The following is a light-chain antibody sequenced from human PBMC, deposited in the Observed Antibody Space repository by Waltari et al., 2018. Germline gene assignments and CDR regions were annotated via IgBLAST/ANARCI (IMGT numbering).Light chain of an antibody. CDR1: SPNIGAGHD. Sequence: QSVLTQPPSVSGAPGQRVTISCTGISPNIGAGHDVHWYQQLPGRAPRPLISNNLNRPSGVPDRISGSNSGTSASLVITGLQAEDEAEFYCQSYDDSLSGYVFGGGTKLTVL. CDR3: QSYDDSLSGYV. CDR2: NNL. V-gene: IGLV1-40*01. J-gene: IGLJ3*02.